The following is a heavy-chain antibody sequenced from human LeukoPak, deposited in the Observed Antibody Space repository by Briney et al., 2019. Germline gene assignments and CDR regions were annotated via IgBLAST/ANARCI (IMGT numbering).Heavy chain of an antibody. D-gene: IGHD1-14*01. CDR2: IYYSGST. CDR3: ARLRRGRKAFDI. J-gene: IGHJ3*02. Sequence: SETLSLTCTVSGGSISSYYWSWIRQPPGKGLEWIGYIYYSGSTNYNPSLKSRVTISVDTSKNQFSLKLSSVTAADTAVYYCARLRRGRKAFDIWGQGTMVTVSS. V-gene: IGHV4-59*08. CDR1: GGSISSYY.